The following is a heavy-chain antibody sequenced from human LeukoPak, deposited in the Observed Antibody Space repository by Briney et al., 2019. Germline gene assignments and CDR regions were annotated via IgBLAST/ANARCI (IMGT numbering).Heavy chain of an antibody. J-gene: IGHJ2*01. D-gene: IGHD6-19*01. CDR2: ISAYNGNT. Sequence: GASVKVSCKASGYTFTSYGISWVRQAPGQGLEWMGWISAYNGNTNYAQKLQGRVTMTTDTSTSTAYMELRSLRSDDTAVCYCARAPSKYSSGWDWYFDLWGRGTLVTVSS. CDR1: GYTFTSYG. CDR3: ARAPSKYSSGWDWYFDL. V-gene: IGHV1-18*01.